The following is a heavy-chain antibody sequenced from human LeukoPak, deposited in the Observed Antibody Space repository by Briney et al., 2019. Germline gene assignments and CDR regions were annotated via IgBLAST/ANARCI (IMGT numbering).Heavy chain of an antibody. CDR1: GFTFSSYA. J-gene: IGHJ3*02. V-gene: IGHV3-11*04. CDR2: ISSSGSTI. CDR3: ARDWGYCSSTSCYPWDAFDI. Sequence: GGSLRLSCAASGFTFSSYAMSWIRQAPGKGLEWVSYISSSGSTIYYADSVKGRFTISRDNAKNSLYLQMNSLRAEDTAVYYCARDWGYCSSTSCYPWDAFDIWGQGTMVTVSS. D-gene: IGHD2-2*01.